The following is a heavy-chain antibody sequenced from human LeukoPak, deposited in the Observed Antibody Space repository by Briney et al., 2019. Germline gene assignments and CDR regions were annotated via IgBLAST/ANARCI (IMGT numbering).Heavy chain of an antibody. CDR2: ISGYNGYT. CDR3: ARVSLWFGDLWGYYYYMDV. CDR1: GYTFTIYG. Sequence: GASVKVSCKASGYTFTIYGINWVRQAPGQGLEWMGWISGYNGYTHSAQKLQGRVTMTTDTSTSTAYMELRSLRSDDTAVYYCARVSLWFGDLWGYYYYMDVWGKGTTVTISS. D-gene: IGHD3-10*01. J-gene: IGHJ6*03. V-gene: IGHV1-18*01.